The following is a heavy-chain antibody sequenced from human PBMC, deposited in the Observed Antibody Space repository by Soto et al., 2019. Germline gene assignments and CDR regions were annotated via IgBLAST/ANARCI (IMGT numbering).Heavy chain of an antibody. CDR3: AREYYYDSSGFDY. J-gene: IGHJ4*02. D-gene: IGHD3-22*01. CDR2: IYYSGST. CDR1: GGSISSYY. V-gene: IGHV4-59*12. Sequence: PSETLSLTCTVSGGSISSYYWSWIRQPPGKGLEWIGHIYYSGSTYYNPSLKSRVTVSVDTSKNQFSLKLSSVTAADTAVYYCAREYYYDSSGFDYWGQGTLVNVSS.